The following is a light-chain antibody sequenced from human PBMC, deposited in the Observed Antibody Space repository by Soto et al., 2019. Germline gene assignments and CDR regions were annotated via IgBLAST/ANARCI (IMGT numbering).Light chain of an antibody. Sequence: EIVLTQSPATLSLSPGESATLSCRASQSISRKLVWYQQKPGQAPRLLIYDASTRATGIPARFSGSGSGTDFTLTISSLEPADFAVYYCQQCRDWPLTFGGGTRVEMK. CDR3: QQCRDWPLT. J-gene: IGKJ4*01. CDR1: QSISRK. CDR2: DAS. V-gene: IGKV3-11*01.